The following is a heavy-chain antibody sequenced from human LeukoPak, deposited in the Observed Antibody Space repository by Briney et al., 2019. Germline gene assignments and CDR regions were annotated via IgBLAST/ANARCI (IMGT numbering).Heavy chain of an antibody. CDR1: GFTFSSYA. CDR2: ISGSGGST. CDR3: AKDLDIVVVPAATDDY. V-gene: IGHV3-23*01. D-gene: IGHD2-2*03. J-gene: IGHJ4*02. Sequence: GGSLRLSCAASGFTFSSYAMSWVRQAPGKGLEWVSAISGSGGSTYYADSVKGRFTISRDNSKNTLYLQMNSLRAEDTAVYYCAKDLDIVVVPAATDDYWGQGTLVTVSS.